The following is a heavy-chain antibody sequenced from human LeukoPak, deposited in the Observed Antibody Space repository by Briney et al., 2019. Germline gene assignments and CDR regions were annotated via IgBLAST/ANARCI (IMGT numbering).Heavy chain of an antibody. V-gene: IGHV4-38-2*01. CDR3: ASLRMGRIYYFDY. D-gene: IGHD2-15*01. CDR2: FYYSGST. J-gene: IGHJ4*02. CDR1: GYSISSAYY. Sequence: PSETMSLTCAVSGYSISSAYYWGWIRQSPGKGLEWIGSFYYSGSTYYNPSLKSRVTISVDTSKNQFSLKLSSVTAADTAVYYCASLRMGRIYYFDYWGQGTLVTVSS.